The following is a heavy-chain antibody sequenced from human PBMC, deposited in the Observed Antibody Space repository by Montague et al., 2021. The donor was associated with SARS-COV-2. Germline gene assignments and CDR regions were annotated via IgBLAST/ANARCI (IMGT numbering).Heavy chain of an antibody. D-gene: IGHD2/OR15-2a*01. CDR1: GFTFSSYA. V-gene: IGHV3-30-3*01. CDR2: ISYDGSNK. J-gene: IGHJ6*02. Sequence: SLRLSCAASGFTFSSYAIHWVRQAPGKGLEWAAVISYDGSNKYYADSVKGRFTISRDNSKNTLYLQMNSLSAEDTAVYYCARVLGGYYGMDVWGQGTTVTVSS. CDR3: ARVLGGYYGMDV.